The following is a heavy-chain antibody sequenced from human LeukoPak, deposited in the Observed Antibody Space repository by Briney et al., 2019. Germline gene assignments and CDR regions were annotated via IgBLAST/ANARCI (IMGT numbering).Heavy chain of an antibody. J-gene: IGHJ4*02. CDR2: ISYDGSNK. V-gene: IGHV3-30*14. Sequence: PGRSLRLSCAASGFTFSSYAMHWVRQAPGKGLQWVAVISYDGSNKYYADSVKGRFTISRDNSKNTLYLQMSSLRVEDTAVYYCVKGRCSGSSCYGGDYWGQGTLVTVSS. CDR3: VKGRCSGSSCYGGDY. CDR1: GFTFSSYA. D-gene: IGHD2-2*01.